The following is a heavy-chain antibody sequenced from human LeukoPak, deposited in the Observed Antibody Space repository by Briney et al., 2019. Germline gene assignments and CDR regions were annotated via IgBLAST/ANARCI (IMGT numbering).Heavy chain of an antibody. CDR1: GGSISSYY. J-gene: IGHJ6*02. CDR2: IYYSGST. D-gene: IGHD3-3*01. CDR3: ARHGHDFWSGYYKIYYYYGMDV. V-gene: IGHV4-59*08. Sequence: SETLSLTCTVSGGSISSYYWSWVRQPPGKGLEWIGYIYYSGSTNYNPSLKSRVTISVDTSKNQFSLKLSSVTAADTAVYYCARHGHDFWSGYYKIYYYYGMDVWGQGTTVTVSS.